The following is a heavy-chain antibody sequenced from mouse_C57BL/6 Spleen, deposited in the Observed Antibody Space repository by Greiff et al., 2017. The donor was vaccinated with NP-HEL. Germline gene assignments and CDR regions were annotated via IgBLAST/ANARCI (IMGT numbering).Heavy chain of an antibody. Sequence: EVQLQQSGPELVKPGASVKMSCKASGYTFTDYNMHWVKQSHGKSLEWIGYINPNNGGTSYNQKFKGKATLTVNKSSSTAYMELRSLTSEDSAVYYCAGEGISIYYYGSRAMDYWGQGTSVTVSS. V-gene: IGHV1-22*01. CDR3: AGEGISIYYYGSRAMDY. CDR1: GYTFTDYN. D-gene: IGHD1-1*01. J-gene: IGHJ4*01. CDR2: INPNNGGT.